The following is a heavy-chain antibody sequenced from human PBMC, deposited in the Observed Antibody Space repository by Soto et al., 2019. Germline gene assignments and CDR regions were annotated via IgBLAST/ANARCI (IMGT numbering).Heavy chain of an antibody. Sequence: ASVKVSCKASGYTFTGYYMHWVRQAPGQGREWMGWINPNSGGTNYAQKFQGWVTRTRDTPISTAYMELSRLRSDDTAVYYCARGIRFLEWLVPYYYGMDVWGQGTTVTVS. D-gene: IGHD3-3*01. CDR3: ARGIRFLEWLVPYYYGMDV. CDR1: GYTFTGYY. J-gene: IGHJ6*02. V-gene: IGHV1-2*04. CDR2: INPNSGGT.